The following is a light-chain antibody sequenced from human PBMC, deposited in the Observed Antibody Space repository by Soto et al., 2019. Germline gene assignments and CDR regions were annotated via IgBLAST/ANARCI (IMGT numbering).Light chain of an antibody. Sequence: QSALTQPASVSGSPGQSITISCTGTSSDVGGYNYVSWYQQHPGKAPKLMIFEVSYRPSGVSNRFSGSKSGNTASLTISFHQAEEEADYYCSSFTTTTWVFVRGTQLPVL. CDR1: SSDVGGYNY. CDR2: EVS. J-gene: IGLJ3*02. V-gene: IGLV2-14*01. CDR3: SSFTTTTWV.